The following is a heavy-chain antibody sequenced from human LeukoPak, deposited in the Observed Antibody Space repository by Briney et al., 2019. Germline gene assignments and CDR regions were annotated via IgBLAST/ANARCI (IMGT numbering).Heavy chain of an antibody. D-gene: IGHD2-2*01. J-gene: IGHJ4*02. Sequence: SVKVSCKASGGTFSSYAVSWVRQAPGQGLEWMGGIIPVFGTTKYAQRFQGRVTITADESTSTAYMELSSLRSEDTAVYYCATDRESGGYQLLWYWGQGTPVIVSS. CDR3: ATDRESGGYQLLWY. CDR1: GGTFSSYA. V-gene: IGHV1-69*01. CDR2: IIPVFGTT.